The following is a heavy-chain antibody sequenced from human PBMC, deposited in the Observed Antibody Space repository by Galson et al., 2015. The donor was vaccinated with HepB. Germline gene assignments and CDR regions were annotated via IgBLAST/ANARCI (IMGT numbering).Heavy chain of an antibody. Sequence: SLRLSCAASGFTFSSYAMHWVRQAPGKGLEWVAVISYDGSNKYYADSVKGRFTISRDNSKNTLYLQMNSLRAEDTAVYYCAREGCSSIFGVVIICYYMDVWGKGTTVTVSS. J-gene: IGHJ6*03. CDR1: GFTFSSYA. V-gene: IGHV3-30-3*01. CDR2: ISYDGSNK. D-gene: IGHD3-3*02. CDR3: AREGCSSIFGVVIICYYMDV.